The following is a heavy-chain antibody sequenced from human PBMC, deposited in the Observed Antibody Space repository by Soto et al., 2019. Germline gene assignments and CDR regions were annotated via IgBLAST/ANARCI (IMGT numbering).Heavy chain of an antibody. D-gene: IGHD2-21*02. CDR3: AREPRQGDRIYYFDY. V-gene: IGHV4-59*01. J-gene: IGHJ4*02. CDR2: IYYSGGTKYNPSLT. Sequence: PSETLSLTCTVSGGSISSYSWNWIRQPPGKGLEWIGYIYYSGGTKYNPSLTNYNPSLKSRVTISADTSKNQFSLNLSSVTAADAAIYYCAREPRQGDRIYYFDYWGRGILVTVSS. CDR1: GGSISSYS.